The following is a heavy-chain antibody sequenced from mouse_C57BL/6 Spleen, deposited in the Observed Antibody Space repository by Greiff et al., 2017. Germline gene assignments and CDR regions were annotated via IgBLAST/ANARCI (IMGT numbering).Heavy chain of an antibody. CDR3: ARERTGTKEGFAY. V-gene: IGHV1-82*01. D-gene: IGHD4-1*01. J-gene: IGHJ3*01. CDR2: IYPGDGDT. Sequence: VKLQESGPELVKPGASVKISCKASGYAFSSSWMNWVKQRPGKGLEWIGRIYPGDGDTNYNGKFKGKATLTADKSSSTAYMQLSSLTSEDSAVYFCARERTGTKEGFAYWGQGTLVTVSA. CDR1: GYAFSSSW.